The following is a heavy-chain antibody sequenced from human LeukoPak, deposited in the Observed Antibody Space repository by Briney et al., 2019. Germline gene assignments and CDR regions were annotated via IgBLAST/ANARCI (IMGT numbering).Heavy chain of an antibody. D-gene: IGHD1-26*01. V-gene: IGHV4-30-4*07. CDR3: ARGFVTVGAIGAFDI. J-gene: IGHJ3*02. CDR2: IYYSGST. Sequence: SQTLSLTCAVSGGSINSGGYSWSWIRQPPGKGLEWIGYIYYSGSTNYNPSLKSRVTISVDTSKNQFSLKLSSVTAADTAVYYCARGFVTVGAIGAFDIWGQGTMVTVSS. CDR1: GGSINSGGYS.